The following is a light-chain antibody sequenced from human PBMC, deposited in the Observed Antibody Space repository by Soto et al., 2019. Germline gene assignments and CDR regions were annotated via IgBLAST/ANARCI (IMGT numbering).Light chain of an antibody. CDR1: QGISSY. J-gene: IGKJ5*01. V-gene: IGKV1-9*01. Sequence: ILLTQSPSSLSASVGDRVTITCRASQGISSYLAWYQQKPGKAPKLLIYAASTLQSGVPSRFSGSGSGTDFTLTISSLQPEDFATYYCQQLNSYPHTFGQGNDWRL. CDR3: QQLNSYPHT. CDR2: AAS.